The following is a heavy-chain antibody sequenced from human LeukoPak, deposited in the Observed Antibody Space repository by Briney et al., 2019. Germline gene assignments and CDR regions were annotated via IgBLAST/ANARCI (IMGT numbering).Heavy chain of an antibody. V-gene: IGHV4-34*01. CDR3: ATYSSYDYGFDY. CDR2: INHSGST. CDR1: GGSFSGYY. Sequence: SETLSLTCAVYGGSFSGYYWSWIRQPPGKGLEWIGEINHSGSTNYNPSLKSRVTISVDTSKNQFSLKLSSVTAADTAVYYCATYSSYDYGFDYWGQGTLVTVSS. D-gene: IGHD5-12*01. J-gene: IGHJ4*02.